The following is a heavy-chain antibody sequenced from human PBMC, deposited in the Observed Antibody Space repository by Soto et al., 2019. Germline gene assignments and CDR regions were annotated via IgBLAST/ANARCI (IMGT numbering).Heavy chain of an antibody. CDR2: IYAVGTT. CDR1: GFTVSDNF. Sequence: EVQLVESGGNSVQPGGSLRLSCAASGFTVSDNFMSWVRQAPGKGLEWVSDIYAVGTTFHADSVKGRFIMSRDNYKNTLPLQMNSLRVDDTARYYCASGTWEGFDIWGQGTMVTVSS. J-gene: IGHJ3*02. CDR3: ASGTWEGFDI. V-gene: IGHV3-66*01. D-gene: IGHD1-1*01.